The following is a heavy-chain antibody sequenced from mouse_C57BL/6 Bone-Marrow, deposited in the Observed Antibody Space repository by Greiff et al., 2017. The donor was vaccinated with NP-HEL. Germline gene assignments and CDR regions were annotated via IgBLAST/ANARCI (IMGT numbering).Heavy chain of an antibody. V-gene: IGHV1-64*01. CDR3: ARKGLTTVPGY. CDR1: GYTFTSYW. CDR2: IHPNSGST. Sequence: QVQLKQPGAELVKPGASVKLSCKASGYTFTSYWMHWVKQRPGQGLEWIGMIHPNSGSTNYNAKFKSKATLTVDTSSSPAYMQLSSLTSEDAAVYYCARKGLTTVPGYWGQGTTLTVSS. J-gene: IGHJ2*01. D-gene: IGHD1-1*01.